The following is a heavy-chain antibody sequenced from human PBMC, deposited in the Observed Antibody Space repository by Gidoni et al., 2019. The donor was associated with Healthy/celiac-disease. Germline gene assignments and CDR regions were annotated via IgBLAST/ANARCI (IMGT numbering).Heavy chain of an antibody. V-gene: IGHV3-48*02. J-gene: IGHJ6*02. CDR2: ISSSSSTI. Sequence: EVQLVESGGGLVQPGGYLRLYGAASGCTFSSSSMNWVRQAPGKGLVWVSYISSSSSTIYYADSVKGRFTISRDNAKNSLYLQMNSLRDEDTAVYYCARDFGILTGYGMDVWGQGTTVTVSS. CDR3: ARDFGILTGYGMDV. D-gene: IGHD3-9*01. CDR1: GCTFSSSS.